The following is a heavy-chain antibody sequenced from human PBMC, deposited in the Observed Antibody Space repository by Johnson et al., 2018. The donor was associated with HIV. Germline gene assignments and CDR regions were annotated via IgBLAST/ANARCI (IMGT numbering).Heavy chain of an antibody. V-gene: IGHV3-30*19. Sequence: QVQLVESGGGVVQPGGSLRLSCVASGFTFSSYGMHWVRQAPGKGLEWVATTSFDERGKHYTDSVKGRFPISRDNSKNALYLQLNSLRPEDTAVYYCARVGAIAGAATEALDLWGQGTMVIVSS. CDR2: TSFDERGK. D-gene: IGHD1-26*01. J-gene: IGHJ3*01. CDR3: ARVGAIAGAATEALDL. CDR1: GFTFSSYG.